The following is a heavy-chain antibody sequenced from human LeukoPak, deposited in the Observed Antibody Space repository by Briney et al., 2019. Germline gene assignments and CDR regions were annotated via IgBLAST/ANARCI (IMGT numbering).Heavy chain of an antibody. CDR3: AREDRIPARNYNWFDP. D-gene: IGHD6-6*01. Sequence: PGGSLRLSCAASGFTVNSNYMSWVRQAPGKGLEWVSIIYSGGTTHYADSVKGRLTISRDNAKNTLYLQMNSLRAEDTAVYYCAREDRIPARNYNWFDPWGQGTLVTVSS. CDR2: IYSGGTT. V-gene: IGHV3-53*01. J-gene: IGHJ5*02. CDR1: GFTVNSNY.